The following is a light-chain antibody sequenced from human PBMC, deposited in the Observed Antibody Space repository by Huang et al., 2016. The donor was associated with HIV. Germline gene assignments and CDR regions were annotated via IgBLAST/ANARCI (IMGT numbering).Light chain of an antibody. J-gene: IGKJ1*01. CDR1: QTLSYGSSDNNY. V-gene: IGKV4-1*01. Sequence: DIVMTQSPDSLALSLDDRAAINCTASQTLSYGSSDNNYLNWYQVKPGRPPKLLISWSSVRESGVPYRFSGSGSGTHFTLTISSLQAEDVAVYYCHQYYSIFQTFGQGTKVEV. CDR3: HQYYSIFQT. CDR2: WSS.